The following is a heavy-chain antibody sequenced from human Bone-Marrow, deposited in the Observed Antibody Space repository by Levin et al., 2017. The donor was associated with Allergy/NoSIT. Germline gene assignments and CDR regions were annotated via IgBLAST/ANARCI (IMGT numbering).Heavy chain of an antibody. V-gene: IGHV3-30*03. CDR3: ARDVKILEWLFDY. D-gene: IGHD3-3*01. J-gene: IGHJ4*02. Sequence: GESLKISCSTSGFTFSEYAMHWVRQAPGEGLEWLAVMSYDGSHVDYADSVKGRFTISRDNSKNAVYLEMNSLRGEDTAVYYCARDVKILEWLFDYWGQGTLVTVSS. CDR1: GFTFSEYA. CDR2: MSYDGSHV.